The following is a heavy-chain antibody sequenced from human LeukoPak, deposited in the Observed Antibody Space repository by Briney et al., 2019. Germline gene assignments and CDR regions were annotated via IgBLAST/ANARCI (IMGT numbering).Heavy chain of an antibody. CDR2: IYWDDDK. Sequence: SGPTLVKPTQTLTPTCTFSGFSLSTSGVGVGWIRQPPGKALEWLALIYWDDDKRYSPSLKSRLTITKDTSKNQVVLTMTNMDPVDTATYYCAHPKYCSGGSCYGAFDIWGQGTMVTVSS. D-gene: IGHD2-15*01. CDR3: AHPKYCSGGSCYGAFDI. V-gene: IGHV2-5*02. J-gene: IGHJ3*02. CDR1: GFSLSTSGVG.